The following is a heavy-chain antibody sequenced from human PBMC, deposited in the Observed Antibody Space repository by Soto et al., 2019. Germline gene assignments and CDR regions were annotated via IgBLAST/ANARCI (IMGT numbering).Heavy chain of an antibody. CDR3: ARYSGYDRADFDY. V-gene: IGHV1-69*02. CDR2: IIPILGIA. J-gene: IGHJ4*02. D-gene: IGHD5-12*01. Sequence: EASVKVSCKASGGTFSSYTISWVRQAPGQGLEWMGRIIPILGIANYAQKFQGRVTITADKSTSTAYMELSSLRSEDTAVYYCARYSGYDRADFDYWGQGTLVTVSS. CDR1: GGTFSSYT.